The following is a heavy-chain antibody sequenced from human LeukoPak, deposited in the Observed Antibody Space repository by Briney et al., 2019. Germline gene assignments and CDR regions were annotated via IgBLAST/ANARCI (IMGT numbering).Heavy chain of an antibody. CDR3: AKAVGSLFGPFDY. CDR1: GFTFDDYA. J-gene: IGHJ4*02. CDR2: ISGNGDST. D-gene: IGHD1-26*01. V-gene: IGHV3-43*02. Sequence: GGSLRLSCAASGFTFDDYAFQWVRQAPGKGLEWVSLISGNGDSTYYTDSVNGRFTISRDNSKTSLFLQMNSLRTEDTAFYYYAKAVGSLFGPFDYWGQGTLVTVSS.